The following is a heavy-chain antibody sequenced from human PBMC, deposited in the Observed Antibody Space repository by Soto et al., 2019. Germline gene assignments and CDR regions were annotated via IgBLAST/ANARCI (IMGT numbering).Heavy chain of an antibody. V-gene: IGHV4-61*01. CDR3: AREDPRRGYVDY. CDR2: IYYTGTT. Sequence: QVQLQESGPGLVKPSETLSLTCTVSGGSVSSGRYYWSWMRQPPGKGLEWIGYIYYTGTTNYNPSLMTPFAIAVDTAKNQFSLKVSSVTAADTAMYYCAREDPRRGYVDYWGQGTLVTVSS. CDR1: GGSVSSGRYY. J-gene: IGHJ4*02.